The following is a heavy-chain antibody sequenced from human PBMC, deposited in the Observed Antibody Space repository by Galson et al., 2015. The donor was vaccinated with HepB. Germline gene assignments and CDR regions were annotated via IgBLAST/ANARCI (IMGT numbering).Heavy chain of an antibody. Sequence: SVKVSCKASGGTFSSYTISWVRQAPGQGLEWMGGIIPIFGTANYAQKFQGRVTITADESTSTAYMELSNLRSEDTAVYYCASDYYGSGSYFWFDPWGQGTLVTVS. CDR3: ASDYYGSGSYFWFDP. CDR1: GGTFSSYT. J-gene: IGHJ5*02. V-gene: IGHV1-69*13. D-gene: IGHD3-10*01. CDR2: IIPIFGTA.